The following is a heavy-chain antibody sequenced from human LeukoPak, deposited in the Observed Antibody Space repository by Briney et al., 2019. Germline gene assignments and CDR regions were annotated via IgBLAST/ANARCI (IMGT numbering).Heavy chain of an antibody. D-gene: IGHD7-27*01. Sequence: SQTLSLTCAISGDSVSSNSAAWNWIRQSPSRGLEWLGRTYYRSKWYNDYALSVKSRIIINPDTSKNQFSLQLNSATPEDTAVYYCARGIVTGEAPIDYWGQGTLVTVSS. CDR1: GDSVSSNSAA. J-gene: IGHJ4*02. V-gene: IGHV6-1*01. CDR3: ARGIVTGEAPIDY. CDR2: TYYRSKWYN.